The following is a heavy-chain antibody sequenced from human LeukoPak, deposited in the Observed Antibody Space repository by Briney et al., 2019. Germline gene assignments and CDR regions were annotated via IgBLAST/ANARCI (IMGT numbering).Heavy chain of an antibody. V-gene: IGHV3-48*01. D-gene: IGHD2-2*01. J-gene: IGHJ3*02. Sequence: GGSLRLSCAASGFTFSSYSMNWVRQAPGKGLEWVSYISSSSSTIYYADSVRGRFTISRDNSKNTLYLQMNSLRAEDTAVYYCARGSAFTIADIWGQGTMVTVSS. CDR3: ARGSAFTIADI. CDR1: GFTFSSYS. CDR2: ISSSSSTI.